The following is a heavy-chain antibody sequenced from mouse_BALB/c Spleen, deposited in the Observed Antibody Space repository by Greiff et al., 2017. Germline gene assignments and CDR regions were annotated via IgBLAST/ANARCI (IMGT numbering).Heavy chain of an antibody. J-gene: IGHJ2*01. V-gene: IGHV5-6-5*01. CDR3: ARKGDSPFAY. CDR2: ISSGGST. Sequence: DVMLVESGGGLVKPGGSLKLSCAASGFTFSSFAMSWVRQTPEKRLEWVASISSGGSTYYPDSVKGRFTISRDNARNILYLQMSSLRSEDTAMYYCARKGDSPFAYWGQGTTLTVSS. CDR1: GFTFSSFA.